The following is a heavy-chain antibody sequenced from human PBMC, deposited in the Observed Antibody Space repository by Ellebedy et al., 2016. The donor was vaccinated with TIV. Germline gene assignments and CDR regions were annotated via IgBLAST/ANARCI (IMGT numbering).Heavy chain of an antibody. Sequence: GESLKISCAASGFTFSSYAMTWVRQAPGKGLEWVSSIRGSGGATSSADSVKGRFTISRDNSKNTLFLQMNSLKAEDTALYYCAKNAPYGTGWFGNLDYWGQGSLVTVSS. CDR1: GFTFSSYA. CDR3: AKNAPYGTGWFGNLDY. J-gene: IGHJ4*02. CDR2: IRGSGGAT. V-gene: IGHV3-23*01. D-gene: IGHD3-10*01.